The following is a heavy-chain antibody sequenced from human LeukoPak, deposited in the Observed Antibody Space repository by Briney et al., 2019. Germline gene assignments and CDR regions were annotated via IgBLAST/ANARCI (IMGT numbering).Heavy chain of an antibody. CDR2: ISSSSSYI. Sequence: RPGGSLRLSCAASGFTFSSYSMNWVRQAPGKGLEWVSSISSSSSYIYYADSVKGRFTISRDNAKNSLYLQMNSLRAEDTAVYYCAKPKQWLGPFDYWGQGTLVTVSS. J-gene: IGHJ4*02. CDR3: AKPKQWLGPFDY. D-gene: IGHD6-19*01. CDR1: GFTFSSYS. V-gene: IGHV3-21*01.